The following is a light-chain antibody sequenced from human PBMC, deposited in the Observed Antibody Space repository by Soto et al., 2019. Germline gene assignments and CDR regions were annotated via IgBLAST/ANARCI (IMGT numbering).Light chain of an antibody. Sequence: EIVMTQSPATLSVSPGERDTLSCRASQSVSSNLAWYQQKPGQAPRLLIYGASTRATGIPARFSGSGSGTEFTLTISSLQSEDFAVYYCQQYINCPLTFGGGTKVEIK. J-gene: IGKJ4*01. CDR3: QQYINCPLT. CDR2: GAS. V-gene: IGKV3-15*01. CDR1: QSVSSN.